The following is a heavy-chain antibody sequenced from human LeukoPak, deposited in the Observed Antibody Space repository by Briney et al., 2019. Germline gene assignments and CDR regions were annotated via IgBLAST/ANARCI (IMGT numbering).Heavy chain of an antibody. CDR3: ARTKGSTSYFDS. V-gene: IGHV1-18*01. D-gene: IGHD2-2*01. J-gene: IGHJ4*02. CDR1: GYTFTSYG. CDR2: ISGYTGNT. Sequence: GASVKVCCKASGYTFTSYGISWVRQAPGQGLEWMGWISGYTGNTKYAQKLQGRVTMTTDTSASTAYMDLRSLRSDDTAMYYCARTKGSTSYFDSWGQGTLVTVSS.